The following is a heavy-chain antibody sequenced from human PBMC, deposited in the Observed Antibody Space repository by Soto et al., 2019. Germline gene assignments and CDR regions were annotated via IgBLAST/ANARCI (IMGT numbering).Heavy chain of an antibody. CDR3: ARDTISSSWPYYYYGMDV. CDR2: IWYDGSNK. CDR1: GFTSSSYG. J-gene: IGHJ6*02. D-gene: IGHD6-13*01. V-gene: IGHV3-33*01. Sequence: PGGSLRLSCAASGFTSSSYGMHWVRQAPGKGLEWVAVIWYDGSNKYYADSVKGRFTISRDNSKNTLYLQMNSLRAEDTAVYYCARDTISSSWPYYYYGMDVWGPGTTVTVSS.